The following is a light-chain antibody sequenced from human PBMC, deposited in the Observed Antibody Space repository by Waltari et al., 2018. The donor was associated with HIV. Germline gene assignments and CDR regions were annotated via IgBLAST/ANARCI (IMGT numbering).Light chain of an antibody. CDR1: TSNIRSNA. Sequence: QSVLTQPPSMSGTPGQRVTISCSGSTSNIRSNAVNWYQQLPGTAPKLLIYSDNQLPSGVPDRFSGSKSGTSASLAISGLQSDDEADYYCAAWDDSLIAHVFGPGTKVTVL. J-gene: IGLJ1*01. CDR2: SDN. V-gene: IGLV1-44*01. CDR3: AAWDDSLIAHV.